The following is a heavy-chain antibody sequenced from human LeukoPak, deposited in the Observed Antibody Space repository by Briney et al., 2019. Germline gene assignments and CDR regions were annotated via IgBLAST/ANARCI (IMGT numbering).Heavy chain of an antibody. V-gene: IGHV1-69-2*01. CDR3: ATDLMITMVRGVILDY. J-gene: IGHJ4*02. D-gene: IGHD3-10*01. CDR2: VDPEDGET. CDR1: GYTFTDYY. Sequence: ASVKVSCKVSGYTFTDYYMHWVQQAPGKGLEWMGLVDPEDGETIYAEKFQGRVIITADTSTGTAYMELSSLRSEDTAVYYCATDLMITMVRGVILDYWGQGTLVTVSS.